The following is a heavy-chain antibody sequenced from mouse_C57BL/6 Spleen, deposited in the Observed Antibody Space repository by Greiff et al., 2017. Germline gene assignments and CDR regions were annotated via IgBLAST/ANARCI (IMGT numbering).Heavy chain of an antibody. D-gene: IGHD1-1*01. CDR3: TREGAPYYGSRGAWFAY. CDR2: IDPETGGT. J-gene: IGHJ3*01. Sequence: QVQLQQSGAELVRPGASVTLSCKASGYTFTDYEMHWVKQTPVHGLEWIGAIDPETGGTAYNQKFKGKAILTADKSSSTAYMELRSLTSEDSAVYYCTREGAPYYGSRGAWFAYWGQGTLVTVSA. V-gene: IGHV1-15*01. CDR1: GYTFTDYE.